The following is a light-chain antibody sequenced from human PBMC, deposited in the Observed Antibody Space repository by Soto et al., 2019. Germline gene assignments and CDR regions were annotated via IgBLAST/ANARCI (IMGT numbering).Light chain of an antibody. J-gene: IGLJ2*01. V-gene: IGLV2-23*01. CDR2: EGS. Sequence: QSALTQPASVSGSPGQSITISCTGTSSDVGSYNLVSWYQQHPGKAPKLMIYEGSKRPSGVSNRFSGSKSGNTASLTISGLQAEDEADYYCCSYAGSSIGVVFGGGTKLT. CDR1: SSDVGSYNL. CDR3: CSYAGSSIGVV.